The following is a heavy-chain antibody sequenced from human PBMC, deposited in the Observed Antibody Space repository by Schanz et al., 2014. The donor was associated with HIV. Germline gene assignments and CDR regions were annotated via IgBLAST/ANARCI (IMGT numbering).Heavy chain of an antibody. CDR1: GGTFSNYA. CDR3: ARGRYSGSYYNY. D-gene: IGHD1-26*01. Sequence: QVQLVQSGAEVKKPGSSVKVSCKASGGTFSNYAINWVRQAPGQGLEWMGGIIPIFGTSNYAQKFQGRVTITADESTSTAYMELSSLRSEDTAVYYCARGRYSGSYYNYWGRGTLVAVSS. CDR2: IIPIFGTS. V-gene: IGHV1-69*01. J-gene: IGHJ2*01.